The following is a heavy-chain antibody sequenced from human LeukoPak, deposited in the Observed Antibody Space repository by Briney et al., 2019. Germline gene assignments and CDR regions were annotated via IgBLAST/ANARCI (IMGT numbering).Heavy chain of an antibody. CDR2: IKQDGSEK. CDR1: GFTFSNAW. V-gene: IGHV3-7*03. CDR3: ARAMDC. Sequence: GGSLRLSCAASGFTFSNAWMNWIRQAPGKGLEWVANIKQDGSEKYYVDSVKGRFTISRDNAKNSLYLQMYSLRAEDTALYYCARAMDCWGQGTLVTVSS. J-gene: IGHJ4*02.